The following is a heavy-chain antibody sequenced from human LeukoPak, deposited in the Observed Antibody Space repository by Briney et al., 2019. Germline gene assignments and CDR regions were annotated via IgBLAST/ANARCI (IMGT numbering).Heavy chain of an antibody. CDR1: GGSISSYY. V-gene: IGHV4-59*08. D-gene: IGHD3-22*01. Sequence: SETLSLTCTVSGGSISSYYWSWIRQPPGKGLEWIGYIYYSGSTYYNPSLKSRVTISVDTSKNQFSLKLSSVTAADTAVYYCARYTDSSGYYYDYWGQGTLVTVSS. CDR2: IYYSGST. J-gene: IGHJ4*02. CDR3: ARYTDSSGYYYDY.